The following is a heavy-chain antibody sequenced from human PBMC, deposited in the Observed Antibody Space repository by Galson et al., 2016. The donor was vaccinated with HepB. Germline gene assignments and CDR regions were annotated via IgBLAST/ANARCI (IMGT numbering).Heavy chain of an antibody. CDR2: IYHSGST. J-gene: IGHJ4*02. D-gene: IGHD3-10*01. CDR3: SRAYIDIRTDQKDYYVDS. V-gene: IGHV4-31*03. Sequence: LSLTCTVSGGSISSGDDYWSWFRQLPGKGLEWIGYIYHSGSTYYNPSLKSRVTILVDTSESQFTLKLTSVTAAATAIYYGSRAYIDIRTDQKDYYVDSWGQGTLVTVSS. CDR1: GGSISSGDDY.